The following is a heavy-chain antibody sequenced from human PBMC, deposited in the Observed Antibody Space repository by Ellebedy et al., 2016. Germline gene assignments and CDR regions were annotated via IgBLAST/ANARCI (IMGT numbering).Heavy chain of an antibody. V-gene: IGHV3-53*01. J-gene: IGHJ6*02. CDR1: GFTVSTNY. D-gene: IGHD6-6*01. CDR2: IFSDGNT. CDR3: ARDMGSIAARHGMDV. Sequence: GGSLRLSCAASGFTVSTNYMKWVRQAPGKGLEWVSAIFSDGNTYYADSVKGRFTISRDNSKNTLYLQMNSLRAEDTAVYYCARDMGSIAARHGMDVWGQGTTVTVSS.